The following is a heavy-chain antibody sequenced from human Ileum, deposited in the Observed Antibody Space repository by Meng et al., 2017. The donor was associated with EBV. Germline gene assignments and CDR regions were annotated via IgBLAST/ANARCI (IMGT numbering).Heavy chain of an antibody. J-gene: IGHJ4*02. Sequence: GQSVHAGAQVKRPGSSVRDSGTLSGGTLSSYAISWVRKAPGQGHEWMGGIIPIFGTANYAQKFQGRGTITADESTSTAYMELSSLRSEDTAVYYCARGNGYSSSFYFDYWGQGTLVTVSS. CDR3: ARGNGYSSSFYFDY. D-gene: IGHD6-13*01. CDR1: GGTLSSYA. CDR2: IIPIFGTA. V-gene: IGHV1-69*01.